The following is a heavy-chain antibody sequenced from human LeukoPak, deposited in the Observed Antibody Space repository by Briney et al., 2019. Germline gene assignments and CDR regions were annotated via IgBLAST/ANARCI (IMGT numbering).Heavy chain of an antibody. CDR1: GFTFSSYW. V-gene: IGHV3-7*01. Sequence: PGGSLRLSCAASGFTFSSYWMSCVRQAPGKGLEWVANIKQDGSEKYYVYSVKGRFTISRDNAKNSLYVKMNSLRAEDRAVYYCARYDTVTTRVGFIDWGQGTLVTVSS. CDR2: IKQDGSEK. D-gene: IGHD4-17*01. CDR3: ARYDTVTTRVGFID. J-gene: IGHJ4*02.